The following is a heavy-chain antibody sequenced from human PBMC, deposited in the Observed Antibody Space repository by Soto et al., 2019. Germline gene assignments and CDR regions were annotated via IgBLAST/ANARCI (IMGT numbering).Heavy chain of an antibody. J-gene: IGHJ3*02. CDR1: GFTFSSYW. D-gene: IGHD1-7*01. Sequence: GGSLRLSCAASGFTFSSYWMSWVRQAPGKGLEWVANIKQDGSEKYYVDSVKGRSTISRDNAKNSLYLQMNSLRAEDTAVYYCAREENWNYVGAFDIWGQGTMVTVSS. V-gene: IGHV3-7*01. CDR3: AREENWNYVGAFDI. CDR2: IKQDGSEK.